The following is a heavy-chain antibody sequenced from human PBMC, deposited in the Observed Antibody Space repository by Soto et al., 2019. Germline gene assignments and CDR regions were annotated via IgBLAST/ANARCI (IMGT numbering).Heavy chain of an antibody. CDR1: GFTFSSYA. Sequence: XESLRLSCAASGFTFSSYAMSGVRQAPGKGLEWVSAISGSGGSTYYADSVKGRFTISRDNSKNTLYLQMNSLRAEDTAVYYCAKLIAARPEGAFDIWGQGTMVTVSS. D-gene: IGHD6-6*01. J-gene: IGHJ3*02. CDR3: AKLIAARPEGAFDI. V-gene: IGHV3-23*01. CDR2: ISGSGGST.